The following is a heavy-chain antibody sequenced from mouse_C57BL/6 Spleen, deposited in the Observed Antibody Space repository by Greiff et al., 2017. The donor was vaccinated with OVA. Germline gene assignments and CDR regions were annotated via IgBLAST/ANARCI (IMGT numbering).Heavy chain of an antibody. J-gene: IGHJ2*01. D-gene: IGHD2-3*01. V-gene: IGHV5-6*01. CDR2: ISSGGSYT. CDR1: GFTFSSYG. Sequence: EVKLVESGGDLVKPGGSLKLSCAASGFTFSSYGMSWVRQTPDKRLEWVATISSGGSYTYYPDSVKGRFIISRDNAKNTLYLQMSSLKSEDTAMYYCARLDGYPYYFDYWGQGTTLTVSS. CDR3: ARLDGYPYYFDY.